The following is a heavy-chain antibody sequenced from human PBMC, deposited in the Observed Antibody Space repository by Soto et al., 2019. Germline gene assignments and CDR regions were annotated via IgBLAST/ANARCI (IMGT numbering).Heavy chain of an antibody. Sequence: PGGSLRLSCASSGFTFSTYEMNCVRQAPGKGLDWVSAISASGRTTYYADSVKGRFTISRDSSKGTLYLQMNSLRVEDTALFYCARDRRGVLDPWGQGIPVTVSS. CDR2: ISASGRTT. J-gene: IGHJ5*02. V-gene: IGHV3-23*01. CDR3: ARDRRGVLDP. CDR1: GFTFSTYE.